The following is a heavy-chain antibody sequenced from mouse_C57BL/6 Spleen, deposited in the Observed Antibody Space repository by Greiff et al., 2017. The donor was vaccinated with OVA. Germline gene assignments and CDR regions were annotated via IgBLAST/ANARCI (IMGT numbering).Heavy chain of an antibody. CDR1: GYTFTSYW. CDR2: IHPNSGST. D-gene: IGHD1-1*01. CDR3: ARSAFLSSYYGSSPAMDD. V-gene: IGHV1-64*01. J-gene: IGHJ4*01. Sequence: QVQLQQPGAELVKPGASVKLSCKASGYTFTSYWMHWVKQRPGQGLEWIGMIHPNSGSTNYNEKFKSKATLTVDKSSSTAYMQLSSLTSEDSAVYYCARSAFLSSYYGSSPAMDDWGQGTSVTVSS.